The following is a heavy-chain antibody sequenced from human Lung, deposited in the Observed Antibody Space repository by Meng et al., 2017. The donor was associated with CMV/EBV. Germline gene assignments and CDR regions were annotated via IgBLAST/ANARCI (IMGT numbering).Heavy chain of an antibody. CDR2: IYYTGDT. V-gene: IGHV4-61*08. J-gene: IGHJ3*02. CDR1: GGSVSTGGYY. Sequence: SETXSLXXTVSGGSVSTGGYYWTWIRQPPGKGLEWIGYIYYTGDTHYKSSLRSRLAISLDASKNQVSLKLNSVTAADTAVYYCARDLLGSSSWSYDAFDIWGQGXTVXVSS. D-gene: IGHD6-13*01. CDR3: ARDLLGSSSWSYDAFDI.